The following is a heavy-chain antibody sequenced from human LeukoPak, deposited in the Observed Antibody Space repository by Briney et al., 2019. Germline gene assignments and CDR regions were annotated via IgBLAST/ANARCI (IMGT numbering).Heavy chain of an antibody. CDR1: GFTFSNYW. J-gene: IGHJ3*02. CDR2: INTVGSNT. CDR3: AIGANPGALDI. Sequence: GGSLRLSCAASGFTFSNYWMHWVRQAPGKGLVWVSRINTVGSNTGYADSVKGRFTISRDNAKNTLYLQMNSLRAEDTAVYYCAIGANPGALDIWGQGTMVTVSS. D-gene: IGHD4/OR15-4a*01. V-gene: IGHV3-74*01.